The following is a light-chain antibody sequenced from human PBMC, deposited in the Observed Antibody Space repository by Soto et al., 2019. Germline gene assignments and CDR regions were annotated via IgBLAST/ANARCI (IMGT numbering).Light chain of an antibody. CDR1: QDIGND. Sequence: IQMTQSPSSLSASVRDRVTITCRASQDIGNDLGWYQQKPGKAPNLLIYAASSLRSGVPSRFSGSGSGTHFTLTINSRQAEDSATYFCLQDYTYPWTFGQGTKVEIK. CDR2: AAS. CDR3: LQDYTYPWT. J-gene: IGKJ1*01. V-gene: IGKV1-6*02.